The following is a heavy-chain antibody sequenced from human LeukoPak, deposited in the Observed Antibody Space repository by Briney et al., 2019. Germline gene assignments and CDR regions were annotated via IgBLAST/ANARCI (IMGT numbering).Heavy chain of an antibody. V-gene: IGHV4-39*01. CDR3: ARHGSIATGAFTY. D-gene: IGHD6-13*01. CDR2: IYSGGT. Sequence: PSETLSLTCIVSGGSIGRSSYYWGWSRQPPGKGLEWIGSIYSGGTYYNPSLKSRVTISVDASRNQFSLKLGSVTAADTAVYYCARHGSIATGAFTYWGQGTLVTVSS. J-gene: IGHJ4*02. CDR1: GGSIGRSSYY.